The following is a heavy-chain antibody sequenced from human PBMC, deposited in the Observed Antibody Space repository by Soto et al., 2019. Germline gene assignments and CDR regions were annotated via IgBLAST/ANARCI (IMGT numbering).Heavy chain of an antibody. V-gene: IGHV3-53*04. Sequence: PGGSLRLSCASSGFTVSSNYMSWVRQAPGKGLEWVSVIYIGGSTYYAGSVKGRFTISRHNSKNTLYLQMNSLRAEDTAVYSCAREVGHGWFVPWGQGTLVTVS. CDR1: GFTVSSNY. J-gene: IGHJ5*02. CDR2: IYIGGST. CDR3: AREVGHGWFVP.